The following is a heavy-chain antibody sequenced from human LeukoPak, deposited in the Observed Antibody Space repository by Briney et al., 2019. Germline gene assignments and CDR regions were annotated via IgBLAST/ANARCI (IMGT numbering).Heavy chain of an antibody. CDR1: GGSVSRGGYY. CDR2: TSYSEGT. J-gene: IGHJ4*02. Sequence: SETLSLTCTVSGGSVSRGGYYWNWIRQHPGKGLEWIGFTSYSEGTYYNPSLMSRITIPVDRSQNQFSLKMRDVTAADTAVYFCATAGWESFYFDSWGQGALVAVSS. V-gene: IGHV4-31*03. CDR3: ATAGWESFYFDS. D-gene: IGHD1-26*01.